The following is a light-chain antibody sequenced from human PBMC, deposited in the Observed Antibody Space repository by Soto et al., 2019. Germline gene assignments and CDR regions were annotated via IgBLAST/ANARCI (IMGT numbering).Light chain of an antibody. CDR2: GAS. J-gene: IGKJ5*01. CDR1: QSVSTR. V-gene: IGKV3-15*01. CDR3: QQRSNLIT. Sequence: EIVMTQSPATLSVSPGERVTFSCRASQSVSTRLAWYQHKPGQAPRLLISGASTGATGIPPRFSGSGSGTDFTLTISSLEPEDFAVYYCQQRSNLITFGQGTRLEIK.